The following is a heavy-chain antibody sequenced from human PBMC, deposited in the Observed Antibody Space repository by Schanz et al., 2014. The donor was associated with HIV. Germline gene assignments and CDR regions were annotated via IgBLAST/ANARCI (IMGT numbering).Heavy chain of an antibody. CDR3: ARQLAAAGTSVCDY. V-gene: IGHV1-8*01. CDR1: GYTFNTYD. Sequence: QVQLVQSGAEVREPGASVKVSCKASGYTFNTYDINWVRQAPGQGLEWMGWMNPNRGNAGFAQTFQGRVTLTRDTSITTAYMELTSLRPEDTAVYYCARQLAAAGTSVCDYWGQGTLVTVSS. J-gene: IGHJ4*02. D-gene: IGHD6-13*01. CDR2: MNPNRGNA.